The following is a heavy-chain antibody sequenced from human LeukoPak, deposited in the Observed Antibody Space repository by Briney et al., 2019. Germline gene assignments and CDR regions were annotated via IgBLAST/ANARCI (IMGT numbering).Heavy chain of an antibody. CDR3: ARSAGWWSLDY. J-gene: IGHJ4*02. V-gene: IGHV4-4*02. CDR1: GDSISSRNW. CDR2: VSHGGIT. D-gene: IGHD2-8*02. Sequence: PSETLSLTRAVSGDSISSRNWWNWVRQSPGKGLDWVGEVSHGGITKYNPSLKNRVTISKDNSRNEFSLKLNSVTAADTAVYFCARSAGWWSLDYWGQGALVTVSA.